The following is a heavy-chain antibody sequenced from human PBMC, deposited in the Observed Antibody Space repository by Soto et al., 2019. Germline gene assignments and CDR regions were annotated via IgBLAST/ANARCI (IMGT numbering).Heavy chain of an antibody. V-gene: IGHV4-59*01. J-gene: IGHJ4*02. D-gene: IGHD3-16*02. CDR3: ARFTFGGVIGY. CDR2: IYYSGST. CDR1: VGSISIYY. Sequence: PAEALCVTCTVSVGSISIYYWSWIRQPPGKGLEWIGYIYYSGSTNYNPSLKSRVTISVDTSKNQFSLKLSSVTAADTAVYYCARFTFGGVIGYWGQGTLVTVSA.